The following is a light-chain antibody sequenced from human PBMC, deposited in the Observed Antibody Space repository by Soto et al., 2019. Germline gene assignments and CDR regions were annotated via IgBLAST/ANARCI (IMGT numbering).Light chain of an antibody. Sequence: QSVLTQPASVSGSPGQSITISCSGTSSDIGSYDHVAWYQQFPGKSPKLIIYAVSDRPSGVSDRFSGSKSGISASLTIPGLQTEDEADYYCISYTDRQSYLFGTGTKVT. V-gene: IGLV2-14*03. CDR3: ISYTDRQSYL. J-gene: IGLJ1*01. CDR1: SSDIGSYDH. CDR2: AVS.